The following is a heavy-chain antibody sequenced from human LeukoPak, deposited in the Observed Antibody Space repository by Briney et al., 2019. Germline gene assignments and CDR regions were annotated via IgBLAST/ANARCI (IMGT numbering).Heavy chain of an antibody. V-gene: IGHV3-23*01. CDR1: GFIFSNFA. CDR3: AKWGDYDILTGYYDSDY. CDR2: IGGRDSGT. D-gene: IGHD3-9*01. J-gene: IGHJ4*02. Sequence: GASLRFSCAAAGFIFSNFAMSWVRQVAGKVLEWVSAIGGRDSGTYYADSVRGRFTVSRDDPKNTLYLQMNTLRAEDTAVYYCAKWGDYDILTGYYDSDYWGQGTLVTVSS.